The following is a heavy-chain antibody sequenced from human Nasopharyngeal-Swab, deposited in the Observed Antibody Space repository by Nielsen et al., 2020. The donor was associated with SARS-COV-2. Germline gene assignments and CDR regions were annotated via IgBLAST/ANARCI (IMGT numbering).Heavy chain of an antibody. J-gene: IGHJ6*03. CDR2: IYHSGST. D-gene: IGHD3-10*01. CDR1: GYSISSGYY. V-gene: IGHV4-38-2*02. CDR3: ARGHRYYYGSGRYYYYYYMDV. Sequence: SETLSLTCTVSGYSISSGYYWGWIRQPPGKGLEWIGSIYHSGSTYYNPSLKSRVTISVDTSKNQFSLKLSSVTAADTAVYYCARGHRYYYGSGRYYYYYYMDVWGKGTTVTVSS.